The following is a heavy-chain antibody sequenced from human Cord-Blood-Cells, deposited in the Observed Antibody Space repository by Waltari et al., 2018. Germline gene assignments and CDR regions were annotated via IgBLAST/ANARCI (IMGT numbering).Heavy chain of an antibody. CDR3: ARVRSLQWYFDL. D-gene: IGHD3-10*01. CDR1: GFTFSSYG. J-gene: IGHJ2*01. V-gene: IGHV3-33*01. CDR2: IWYDGSNK. Sequence: QVQLVESGGGVVQPGRSLRLSCAASGFTFSSYGMHWVRQAPGKGLEWVAVIWYDGSNKYYADSVKGRFTISRDNSKNTLYLQMNSLRAEDTAVYYCARVRSLQWYFDLWGRGTLVTVSS.